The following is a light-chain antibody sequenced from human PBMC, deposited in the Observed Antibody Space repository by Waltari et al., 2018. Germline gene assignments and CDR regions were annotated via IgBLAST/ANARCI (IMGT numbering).Light chain of an antibody. CDR3: SSYTSSSTLL. Sequence: QSALTPPASVSGSPGQSITISCTRTSSDVGGYNYVPWYQQHPAKAPNLMIYEVRTRPSGVSNRFSGSKSGNTASLTISGLQAEDEADYYCSSYTSSSTLLFGGGTKLTVL. CDR1: SSDVGGYNY. CDR2: EVR. V-gene: IGLV2-14*01. J-gene: IGLJ2*01.